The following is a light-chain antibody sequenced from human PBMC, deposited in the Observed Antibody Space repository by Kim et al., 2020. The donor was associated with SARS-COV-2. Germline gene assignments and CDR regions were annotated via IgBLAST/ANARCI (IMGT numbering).Light chain of an antibody. CDR2: EVT. CDR1: SSDVGSYNR. CDR3: SSYASGSTLV. Sequence: QSALTQPPSVSGSPGQSVTISCTGTSSDVGSYNRVSWYHQPPGTAPKLFIYEVTNRPSGVPDRFSGSKSGNTASLTISGLQAEDEADYYCSSYASGSTLVFGGGTQLTVL. V-gene: IGLV2-18*02. J-gene: IGLJ3*02.